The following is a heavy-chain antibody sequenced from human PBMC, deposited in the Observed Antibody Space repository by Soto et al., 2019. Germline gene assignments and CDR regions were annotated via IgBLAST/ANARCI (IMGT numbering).Heavy chain of an antibody. J-gene: IGHJ4*02. V-gene: IGHV3-23*01. Sequence: EVQLLESGGGLVQPGGSLRLSCAASGFTFSNYAVTWLRQAPGTGLEWVSTISGSGGSTSYADSVKGRFTISRDNSKNTLYLQLNSLRAEDTAVYYCAKDQGSSWYEIGYWGQGTLVTVSS. CDR3: AKDQGSSWYEIGY. CDR1: GFTFSNYA. D-gene: IGHD6-13*01. CDR2: ISGSGGST.